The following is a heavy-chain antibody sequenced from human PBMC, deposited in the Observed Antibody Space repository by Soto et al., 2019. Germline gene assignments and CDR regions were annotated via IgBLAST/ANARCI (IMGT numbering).Heavy chain of an antibody. J-gene: IGHJ4*02. Sequence: WSLRLSCAASGFTVSSNYMSWVRQAPGKGLEWVSVIYSGGSTYYADSVKGRFTISRDNSKNTLYLQMNSLRAEDTAVYYCARSELRFLEWLSFFDYWGQGTLVTVSS. V-gene: IGHV3-66*01. CDR2: IYSGGST. CDR3: ARSELRFLEWLSFFDY. D-gene: IGHD3-3*01. CDR1: GFTVSSNY.